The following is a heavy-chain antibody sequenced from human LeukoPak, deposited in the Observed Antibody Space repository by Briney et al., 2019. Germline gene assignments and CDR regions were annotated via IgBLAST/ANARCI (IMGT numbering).Heavy chain of an antibody. Sequence: GGSLRLSCAASGFTFSDFAMIWVRQPPGKGLEWVSSTFQGGGEIHYADSVKGRFTISRDNAKNSLYLQMNSLRAEDTAVYYCARAGFTFSDYFGSFFDYWGQGTLVTVSS. CDR2: TFQGGGEI. CDR1: GFTFSDFA. J-gene: IGHJ4*02. D-gene: IGHD3-10*01. V-gene: IGHV3-21*06. CDR3: ARAGFTFSDYFGSFFDY.